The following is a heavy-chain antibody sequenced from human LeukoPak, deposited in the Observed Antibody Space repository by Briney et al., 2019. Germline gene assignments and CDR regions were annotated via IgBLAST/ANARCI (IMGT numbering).Heavy chain of an antibody. CDR1: GGSISSYY. J-gene: IGHJ4*02. CDR3: ARGYHAAIFGVVKGYFDY. CDR2: IYYSGST. Sequence: SETLSLTCTVSGGSISSYYWSWIRQPPGKGLEWIGYIYYSGSTNYNPSLKSRVTMSVDTSKNQFSLKLSSVTAADTAVYYCARGYHAAIFGVVKGYFDYWGQGTLVTVSS. D-gene: IGHD3-3*01. V-gene: IGHV4-59*12.